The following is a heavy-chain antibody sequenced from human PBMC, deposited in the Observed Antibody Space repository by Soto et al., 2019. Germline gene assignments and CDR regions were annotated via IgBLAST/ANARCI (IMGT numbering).Heavy chain of an antibody. Sequence: TLSLSSTVSGGSVSSGGYYGSWIRQHTGKGLEGIGYIYYSGSTYYNPSLKSRVTISVDTSKNQFSLKLSSVTAADTAVYYCARVLSSSSGLYFQHLGQGTPVTVAS. CDR3: ARVLSSSSGLYFQH. CDR2: IYYSGST. J-gene: IGHJ1*01. D-gene: IGHD6-6*01. CDR1: GGSVSSGGYY. V-gene: IGHV4-31*03.